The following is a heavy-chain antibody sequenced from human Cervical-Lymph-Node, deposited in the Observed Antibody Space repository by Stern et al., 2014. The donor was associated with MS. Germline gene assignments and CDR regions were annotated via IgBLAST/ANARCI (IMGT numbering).Heavy chain of an antibody. D-gene: IGHD6-13*01. CDR3: ALSSETSDRWYSLGYDL. CDR2: LFPVFGTP. J-gene: IGHJ5*02. Sequence: AQLVVSGAAVTNPGSSVKFSCKASGGSFSKFPSSWVRQAPGQGLELMGRLFPVFGTPTYAQEFRGRVTITADVSTSTVYMELSSLRSDDTAVYYCALSSETSDRWYSLGYDLWGQGTLVTVSS. V-gene: IGHV1-69*18. CDR1: GGSFSKFP.